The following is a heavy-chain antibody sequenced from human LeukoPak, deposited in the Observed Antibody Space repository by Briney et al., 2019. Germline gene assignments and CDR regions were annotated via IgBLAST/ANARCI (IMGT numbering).Heavy chain of an antibody. CDR2: ISGSGSST. CDR3: ATSFGPVIAAAGTGAD. D-gene: IGHD6-13*01. V-gene: IGHV3-23*01. Sequence: GGSLRLSCAASGFTFRGYAMNWVRQAPGKGLEWVSVISGSGSSTYYADSVKGRFTISRDNSKNTLYLQMNSLRAEDTAVYYCATSFGPVIAAAGTGADWGQGTLVTVSS. J-gene: IGHJ4*02. CDR1: GFTFRGYA.